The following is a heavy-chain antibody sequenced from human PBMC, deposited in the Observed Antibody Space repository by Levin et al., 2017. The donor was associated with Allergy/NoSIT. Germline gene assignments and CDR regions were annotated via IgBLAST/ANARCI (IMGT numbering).Heavy chain of an antibody. D-gene: IGHD6-13*01. CDR3: TREPPTASRQQLVHSYYYYGMDV. CDR1: GFTFGDYA. CDR2: IRSKAYGGTT. V-gene: IGHV3-49*03. J-gene: IGHJ6*02. Sequence: GESLKISCTASGFTFGDYAMSWFRQAPGKGLEWVGFIRSKAYGGTTEYAASVKGRFTISRDDSKSIAYLQMNSLKTEDTAVYYCTREPPTASRQQLVHSYYYYGMDVWGQGTTVTVSS.